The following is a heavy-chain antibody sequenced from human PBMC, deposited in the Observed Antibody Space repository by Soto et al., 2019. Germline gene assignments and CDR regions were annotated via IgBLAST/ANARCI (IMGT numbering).Heavy chain of an antibody. D-gene: IGHD1-26*01. V-gene: IGHV3-23*01. Sequence: GGSLRLSCAASGFTFSDYAMSWVRQAPGKGFQWVSAISAGGGGTYYADSVKGQFIISRDNSGNTLYLQMNSLRAEDTAVYHCAKHKSGSSFYFGSWGQGTLVTVSS. CDR2: ISAGGGGT. J-gene: IGHJ4*02. CDR3: AKHKSGSSFYFGS. CDR1: GFTFSDYA.